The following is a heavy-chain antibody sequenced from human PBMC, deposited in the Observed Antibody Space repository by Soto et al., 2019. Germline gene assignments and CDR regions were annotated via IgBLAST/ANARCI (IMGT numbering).Heavy chain of an antibody. J-gene: IGHJ5*02. CDR2: IYYSGGT. Sequence: PSASPALTSRAAVSSSSLYYSSGHRPTPGKGLEWIGYIYYSGGTNYTPSLRSRVTISVDTSKNQLSLNLPSLTAADTAVYFCARGGPSGSGVFNWFDPWGQGTLVTVSS. V-gene: IGHV4-59*07. CDR1: VSSSSLYY. CDR3: ARGGPSGSGVFNWFDP. D-gene: IGHD3-10*01.